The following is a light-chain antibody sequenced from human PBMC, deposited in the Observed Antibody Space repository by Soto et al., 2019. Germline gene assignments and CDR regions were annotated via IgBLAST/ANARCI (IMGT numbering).Light chain of an antibody. CDR2: EVT. CDR3: YSYRSGSAHV. Sequence: QSVLTQPASVSGSPGQSITISCTGTSSDVGGYNRVSWYQQHPDKAPKLIIYEVTNRPSGISNRFSGSKSGDTASLTISGLQAEDEADYYCYSYRSGSAHVFGPGTKVTV. CDR1: SSDVGGYNR. J-gene: IGLJ1*01. V-gene: IGLV2-14*01.